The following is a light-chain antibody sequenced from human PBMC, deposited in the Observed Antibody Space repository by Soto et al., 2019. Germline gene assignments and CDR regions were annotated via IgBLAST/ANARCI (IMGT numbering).Light chain of an antibody. V-gene: IGLV2-14*01. CDR2: EVS. CDR1: SSDVGGYDY. Sequence: QSVLTQPASVSGSPGQSITISCTGTSSDVGGYDYVSWYQLHPGKAPKLMVFEVSNRPSGVSYRFSGSKSGNTASLTISGXQAEDEADYFCSSYSISTAYLFGTGTRSQS. J-gene: IGLJ1*01. CDR3: SSYSISTAYL.